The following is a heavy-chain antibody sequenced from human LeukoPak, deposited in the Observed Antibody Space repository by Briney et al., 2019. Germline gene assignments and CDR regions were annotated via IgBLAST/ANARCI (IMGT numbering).Heavy chain of an antibody. CDR1: GFTVSSNY. J-gene: IGHJ6*02. CDR2: IYSGGST. Sequence: GGSLRLSCAASGFTVSSNYMSWVRQAPGKGLEWVSVIYSGGSTYYADSVKGRFTISRHNSKNTLYLQMNSLRAEDTAVYYCARASLGSSSWYYYGMDVWGQGTTVTVSS. CDR3: ARASLGSSSWYYYGMDV. D-gene: IGHD6-13*01. V-gene: IGHV3-53*04.